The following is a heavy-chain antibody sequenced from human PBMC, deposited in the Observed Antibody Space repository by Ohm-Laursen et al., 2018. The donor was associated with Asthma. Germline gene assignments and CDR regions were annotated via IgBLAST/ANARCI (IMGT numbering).Heavy chain of an antibody. J-gene: IGHJ1*01. CDR1: GFTFDDYA. D-gene: IGHD1-26*01. CDR2: ISWNSGSL. CDR3: ARIGPEWELPGREYSLHH. Sequence: SLRLSCTASGFTFDDYAMNWVRQAPGKGLEWVSGISWNSGSLAYADSVKGRFTISRDNAKNSLYLLMNSLRAEDTALYYCARIGPEWELPGREYSLHHWGEGTLVTVSS. V-gene: IGHV3-9*01.